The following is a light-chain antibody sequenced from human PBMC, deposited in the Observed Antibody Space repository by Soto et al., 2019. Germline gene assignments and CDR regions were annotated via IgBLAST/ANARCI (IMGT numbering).Light chain of an antibody. J-gene: IGLJ3*02. CDR3: SSYTSSSTWV. Sequence: QSALTQPASVSGSPGQSITISCTGTSSDVGRYNYVSWYQQHPGKAPKLMIYEVSNRPSGVSNRFSVSKSGNTASLTISGSQAEDEADYYCSSYTSSSTWVFGAGTKLTVL. CDR2: EVS. CDR1: SSDVGRYNY. V-gene: IGLV2-14*01.